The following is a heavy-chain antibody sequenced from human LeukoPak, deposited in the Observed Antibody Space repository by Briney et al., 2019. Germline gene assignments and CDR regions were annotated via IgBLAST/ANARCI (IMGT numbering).Heavy chain of an antibody. CDR2: ISYDGSNK. J-gene: IGHJ3*02. D-gene: IGHD4-17*01. CDR1: GFTFSSYA. Sequence: GRSLRLSCAASGFTFSSYAMHWVRQAPGKGLEWVAVISYDGSNKYYADSVKGRFTISRDNSKNTLYLQMNSLRAEDTAVYYCARDREVRPDYGDYEVNDAFDIWGQGTMVTVSS. CDR3: ARDREVRPDYGDYEVNDAFDI. V-gene: IGHV3-30-3*01.